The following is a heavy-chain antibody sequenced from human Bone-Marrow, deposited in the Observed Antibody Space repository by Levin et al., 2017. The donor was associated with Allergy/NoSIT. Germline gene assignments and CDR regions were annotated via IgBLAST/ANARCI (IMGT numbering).Heavy chain of an antibody. D-gene: IGHD3-10*01. J-gene: IGHJ5*02. CDR3: AKEGSFYYGSGSYYDS. CDR2: ISGGAAST. Sequence: PTGGSLRLSCEASGFTFSNYAVTWVRQAPGKGLEWVSSISGGAASTYYAGSVKGRFTISRDDSKSTLYLQMNSLRDEDTAIYHCAKEGSFYYGSGSYYDSWGQGTLVSVSS. V-gene: IGHV3-23*01. CDR1: GFTFSNYA.